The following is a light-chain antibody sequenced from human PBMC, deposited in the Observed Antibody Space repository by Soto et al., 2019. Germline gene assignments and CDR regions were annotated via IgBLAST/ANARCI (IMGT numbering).Light chain of an antibody. CDR3: QQYEDLPLT. J-gene: IGKJ4*01. V-gene: IGKV1-33*01. Sequence: DIQMTQSPSSLSASVGDRVTITCQASQDISKFLNWYQLKPGKAPRLLIFDASSVETGVPSRFSGSGSGTHFTFTIDSLHAEDLATYYGQQYEDLPLTFGGGTTVEI. CDR1: QDISKF. CDR2: DAS.